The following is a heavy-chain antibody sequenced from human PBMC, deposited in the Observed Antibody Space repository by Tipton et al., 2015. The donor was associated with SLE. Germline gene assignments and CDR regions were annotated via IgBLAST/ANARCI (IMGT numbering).Heavy chain of an antibody. CDR1: GFTFNSYA. D-gene: IGHD4-23*01. CDR2: TSYDETVK. J-gene: IGHJ2*01. V-gene: IGHV3-30*04. CDR3: AKEVYGGNLYYYFDL. Sequence: SLRLSCAASGFTFNSYAMHWVRQAPGKGLEWVAVTSYDETVKYFADSVKGRFTISRDESKNTMYLQMNSLRAEDTALYYCAKEVYGGNLYYYFDLWGRGTLVTVSS.